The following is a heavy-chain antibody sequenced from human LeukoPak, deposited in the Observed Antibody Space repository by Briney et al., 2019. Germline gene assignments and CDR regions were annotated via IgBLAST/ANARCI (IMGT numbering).Heavy chain of an antibody. CDR3: ARDGFYYDSRNNDGFDI. J-gene: IGHJ3*02. V-gene: IGHV3-66*01. Sequence: PGGSLRLSCAASRFTVSSNFMSWVRQAPGKGLEWVSVIYSGGSTYYADSVKGRFTISRDNSKNTLYLQMNSLRAEDTAVYYCARDGFYYDSRNNDGFDIWGQGAMVAVSS. CDR1: RFTVSSNF. D-gene: IGHD3-22*01. CDR2: IYSGGST.